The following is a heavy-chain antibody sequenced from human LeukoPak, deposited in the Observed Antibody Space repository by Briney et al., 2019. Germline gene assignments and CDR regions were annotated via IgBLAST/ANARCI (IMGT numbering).Heavy chain of an antibody. CDR1: GYTFTGYY. V-gene: IGHV1-2*02. Sequence: GASVKVSCKASGYTFTGYYMHWVRQAPGQGLEWMGWINPNSGGANYAQKFQGRVTMTRDTSISTAYMELSRPRSDDTAVYYCARGDGYKLPLRPFDYWGQGTLVTVSS. CDR3: ARGDGYKLPLRPFDY. CDR2: INPNSGGA. J-gene: IGHJ4*02. D-gene: IGHD5-24*01.